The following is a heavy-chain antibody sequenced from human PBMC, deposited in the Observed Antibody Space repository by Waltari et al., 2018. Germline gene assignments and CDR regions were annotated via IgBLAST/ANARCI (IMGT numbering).Heavy chain of an antibody. CDR3: TRGDCGSDCYIYFY. CDR2: IKDKTNSYAT. J-gene: IGHJ4*02. D-gene: IGHD2-21*02. CDR1: GFPFGGSS. Sequence: EVQLVESGGGLVQPGGSRIVSCSASGFPFGGSSRHWVRQTSGKGLEWVGRIKDKTNSYATAYAASVKGRFTISRDDSKNTAYLQMNSLKTEDTAVYYCTRGDCGSDCYIYFYWGLGTLVTVSS. V-gene: IGHV3-73*01.